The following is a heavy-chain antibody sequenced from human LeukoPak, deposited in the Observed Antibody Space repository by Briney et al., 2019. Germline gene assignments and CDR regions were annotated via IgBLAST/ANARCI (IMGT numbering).Heavy chain of an antibody. Sequence: GGSLRLSRAASGFTVSSNYMSWVRQAPGKGLEWVSIIYSGGSTYYAVSVKGRFTISRDNSKNTLYLQMNSLRAEDTAVYFCVRVGYSYGYGDWNHFDYWGQGTLVTVSS. CDR1: GFTVSSNY. D-gene: IGHD5-18*01. CDR2: IYSGGST. J-gene: IGHJ4*02. V-gene: IGHV3-66*02. CDR3: VRVGYSYGYGDWNHFDY.